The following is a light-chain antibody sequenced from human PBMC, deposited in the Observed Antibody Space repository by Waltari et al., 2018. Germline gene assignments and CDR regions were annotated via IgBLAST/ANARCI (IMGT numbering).Light chain of an antibody. Sequence: VLTQSPANLPLSPGETATLSCRASQAIDDLLTWFQQRPGQVPRLLIYGSSNRAADIPAMFSGSGSGKDFILTISSLEPEDFAVYYCQKRINWPLTFGGGTTVDIK. CDR1: QAIDDL. V-gene: IGKV3D-11*01. J-gene: IGKJ4*01. CDR2: GSS. CDR3: QKRINWPLT.